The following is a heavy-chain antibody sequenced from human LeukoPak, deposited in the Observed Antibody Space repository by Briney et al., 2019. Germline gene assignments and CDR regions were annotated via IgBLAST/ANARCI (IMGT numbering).Heavy chain of an antibody. CDR3: AIGSRSYYYYGMDV. D-gene: IGHD2-15*01. V-gene: IGHV4-4*02. J-gene: IGHJ6*02. CDR2: IYHSGST. CDR1: GGSISSSNW. Sequence: NPSETLSLTCAVSGGSISSSNWWSWVRQPPGKGLEWIGEIYHSGSTNYNPSLKSRVTISVDKSKNQFSLKLSSVTAADTAVYYCAIGSRSYYYYGMDVWGQGTTVTVSS.